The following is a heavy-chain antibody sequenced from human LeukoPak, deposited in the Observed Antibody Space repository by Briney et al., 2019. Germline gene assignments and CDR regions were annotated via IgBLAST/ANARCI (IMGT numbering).Heavy chain of an antibody. CDR1: GGPFIGYY. Sequence: PSQTLSLTCAVYGGPFIGYYWSWIRQPPGKGLEWSGELNHSGGSNYNPSHKSRVTISADTSKSQFSLKLGSVTAADTAVYYCARVPLRFLEPFDYWGQGTLVTVSS. J-gene: IGHJ4*02. V-gene: IGHV4-34*01. CDR3: ARVPLRFLEPFDY. D-gene: IGHD3-3*01. CDR2: LNHSGGS.